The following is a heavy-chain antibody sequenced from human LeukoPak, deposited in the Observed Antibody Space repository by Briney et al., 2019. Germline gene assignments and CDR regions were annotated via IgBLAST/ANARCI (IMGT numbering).Heavy chain of an antibody. CDR1: GGSISSYY. V-gene: IGHV4-59*01. D-gene: IGHD3-22*01. CDR2: IYYSGST. Sequence: SAPLSLTCPVSGGSISSYYWSWIRPPPGKGLEWIGYIYYSGSTNYNPSLKSRVTISVGTSKNQFSLKLSSVTAADTAVYYCARGDHSYYYDSSGYRDVVWFDPWGQGTLVTVSS. CDR3: ARGDHSYYYDSSGYRDVVWFDP. J-gene: IGHJ5*02.